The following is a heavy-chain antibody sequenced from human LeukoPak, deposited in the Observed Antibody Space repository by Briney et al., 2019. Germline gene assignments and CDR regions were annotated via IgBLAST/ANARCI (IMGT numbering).Heavy chain of an antibody. CDR1: GGSFSGYY. D-gene: IGHD2-2*01. CDR3: ARGRWEYCSSTSCFYGMDV. V-gene: IGHV4-34*01. CDR2: INHSGST. Sequence: PSETLSLTCAVYGGSFSGYYWSWIRQPPGKGLEWIGEINHSGSTNYNPSLKSRVTISVDASKNQFSLKLRSVTAADTAVYYCARGRWEYCSSTSCFYGMDVWGQGTTVTVSS. J-gene: IGHJ6*02.